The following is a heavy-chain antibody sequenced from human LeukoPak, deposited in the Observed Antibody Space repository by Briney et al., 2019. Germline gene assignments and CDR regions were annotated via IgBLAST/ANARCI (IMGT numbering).Heavy chain of an antibody. CDR2: ISAYNGNT. CDR1: GYTFTSYG. V-gene: IGHV1-18*01. Sequence: SVKVSCKASGYTFTSYGITWVPQAPGQGLKWRGWISAYNGNTKYGQKLQGRVTMATDTSTNTAYMELSSLRSDDTAVYYCAREEWELPFDIWGQGTMVTVSS. D-gene: IGHD1-26*01. J-gene: IGHJ3*02. CDR3: AREEWELPFDI.